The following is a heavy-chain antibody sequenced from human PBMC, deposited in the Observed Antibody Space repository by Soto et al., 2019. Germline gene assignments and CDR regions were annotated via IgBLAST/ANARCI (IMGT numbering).Heavy chain of an antibody. J-gene: IGHJ1*01. V-gene: IGHV3-20*04. CDR1: GFTFDDYG. CDR3: ARDQQWLVPAGYFQH. CDR2: INWNGGST. D-gene: IGHD6-19*01. Sequence: GGSLRLSCAASGFTFDDYGMSWVRQAPGKGLEWVSGINWNGGSTGYADSVKGRFTISRDNAKNSLYLQMNSLRAEDTALYYCARDQQWLVPAGYFQHWGQGTLVTVSS.